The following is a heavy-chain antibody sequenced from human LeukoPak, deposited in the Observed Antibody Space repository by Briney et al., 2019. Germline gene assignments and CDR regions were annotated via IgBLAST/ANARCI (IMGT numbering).Heavy chain of an antibody. Sequence: ASVKVSCKASGYTFTSYGISWVRQAPGQGLEWMGWINPNSGGTNYAQKLQGRVTMTTDTSTSTAYMELRSLRSDDTAVYYCARDHGYSSSSRWFDPWGQGTLVTVSS. CDR1: GYTFTSYG. CDR3: ARDHGYSSSSRWFDP. D-gene: IGHD6-6*01. V-gene: IGHV1-18*01. CDR2: INPNSGGT. J-gene: IGHJ5*02.